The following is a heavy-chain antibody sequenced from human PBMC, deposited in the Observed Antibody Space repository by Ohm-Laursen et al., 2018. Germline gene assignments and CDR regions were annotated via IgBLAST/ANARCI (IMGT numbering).Heavy chain of an antibody. CDR1: GYTFTSYD. J-gene: IGHJ4*02. CDR3: ARGAVAVAGTGLDY. Sequence: ASVKVSCKASGYTFTSYDINWVRQATGQGLEWMGWMNPNSGNTGYAQKFQGRVTMTRNTSISTAYTELSSLRPEDTAVYYCARGAVAVAGTGLDYWGQGTLVTVSS. D-gene: IGHD6-19*01. V-gene: IGHV1-8*01. CDR2: MNPNSGNT.